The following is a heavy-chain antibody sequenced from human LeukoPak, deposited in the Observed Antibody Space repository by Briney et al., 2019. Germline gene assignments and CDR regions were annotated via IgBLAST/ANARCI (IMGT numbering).Heavy chain of an antibody. D-gene: IGHD4-11*01. V-gene: IGHV4-59*01. J-gene: IGHJ5*02. CDR1: GGSISSYY. CDR2: IYYSGST. CDR3: ARSNSNPSLDWFDP. Sequence: KPSETLSLTCTVSGGSISSYYWSWIRQPPGKGLEWIGYIYYSGSTNYNPSLKSRVTISVDTSKNQFSLKLSSVTAADTAVYYCARSNSNPSLDWFDPWGQGTLVTVSS.